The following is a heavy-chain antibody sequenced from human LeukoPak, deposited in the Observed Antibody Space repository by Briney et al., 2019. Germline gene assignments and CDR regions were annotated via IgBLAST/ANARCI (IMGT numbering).Heavy chain of an antibody. D-gene: IGHD4-11*01. CDR2: IYSGGST. V-gene: IGHV3-53*01. J-gene: IGHJ4*02. CDR1: GFTVSSNY. Sequence: GGSLRLSCAASGFTVSSNYMSWVRQAPGKGLEWVSVIYSGGSTYYADSVKGRFTISRDNSKNTLYLQMNGLRAEDTAVYYCAREDVTTDFVYWGQGTLVTVSS. CDR3: AREDVTTDFVY.